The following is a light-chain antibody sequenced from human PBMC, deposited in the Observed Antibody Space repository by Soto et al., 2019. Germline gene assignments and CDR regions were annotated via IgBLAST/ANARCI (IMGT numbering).Light chain of an antibody. CDR1: SSDVGAYNY. CDR2: DVS. Sequence: QSALTQPASGSGFPGQSITISCTGTSSDVGAYNYDSWYQQYPGEAPKVIIYDVSHRPAGVSNRFSGSKSGNTASLTISGLQTQDEADYYCSSYTSATTYVFGTGTKVTVL. J-gene: IGLJ1*01. CDR3: SSYTSATTYV. V-gene: IGLV2-14*01.